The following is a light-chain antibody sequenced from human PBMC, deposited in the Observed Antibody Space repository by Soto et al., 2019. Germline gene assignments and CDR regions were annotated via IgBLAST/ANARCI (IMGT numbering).Light chain of an antibody. Sequence: QSVLTQPPSVSAAAGQKVTISCSGSSSNIGKNYVAWYQHLPGTVPKLLIYDNNKRPSGIPDRFSGSKSGTSATLGITGLQTGDEANYYCGSWDSSLTAVLFGGGTKLTVL. CDR1: SSNIGKNY. CDR2: DNN. CDR3: GSWDSSLTAVL. J-gene: IGLJ2*01. V-gene: IGLV1-51*01.